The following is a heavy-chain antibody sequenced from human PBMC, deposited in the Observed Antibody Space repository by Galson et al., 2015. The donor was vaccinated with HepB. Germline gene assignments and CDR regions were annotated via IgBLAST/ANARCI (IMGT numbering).Heavy chain of an antibody. Sequence: SLRLSCAASGFTFRSYGMHWVRQAPGKGLEWVALIWYDGSNKYYADSVKGRFTISRDNSKSTLYLQMSSLRPEDTAVYYCVRYGGYEFDYWGQGTLVTVSS. V-gene: IGHV3-33*01. D-gene: IGHD5-12*01. CDR3: VRYGGYEFDY. CDR2: IWYDGSNK. CDR1: GFTFRSYG. J-gene: IGHJ4*02.